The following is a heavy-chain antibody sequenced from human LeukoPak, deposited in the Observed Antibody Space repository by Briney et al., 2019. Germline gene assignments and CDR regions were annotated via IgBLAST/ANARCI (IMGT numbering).Heavy chain of an antibody. V-gene: IGHV3-21*01. J-gene: IGHJ4*02. CDR1: GITFSSYS. CDR2: ISSSSSYI. Sequence: GGSLRLSCAASGITFSSYSMNWVRQAPGKGLEWAASISSSSSYIYYADSVKGRFTISRDNAKNSLYLQMNSLRAEDTAVYYCARGRGYSYGYYFDYWGQGTLVTVSS. CDR3: ARGRGYSYGYYFDY. D-gene: IGHD5-18*01.